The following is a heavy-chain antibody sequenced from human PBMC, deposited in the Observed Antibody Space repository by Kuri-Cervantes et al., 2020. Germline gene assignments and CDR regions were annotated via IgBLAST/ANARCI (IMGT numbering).Heavy chain of an antibody. D-gene: IGHD3-10*01. Sequence: GGSLRLSCAASGFTFSSYGMHWVRQAPGKGLEWVAVISYDGSNKYYADSVKGRFTISRDNSKNTLYLQMNSLRAEDTAVYYCAKDRGVRGVAIGYWGQGTLVTVSS. CDR3: AKDRGVRGVAIGY. CDR1: GFTFSSYG. V-gene: IGHV3-30*18. CDR2: ISYDGSNK. J-gene: IGHJ4*02.